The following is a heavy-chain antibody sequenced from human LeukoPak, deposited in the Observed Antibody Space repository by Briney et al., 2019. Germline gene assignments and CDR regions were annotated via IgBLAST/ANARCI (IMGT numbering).Heavy chain of an antibody. J-gene: IGHJ4*02. CDR3: ARGPVTYYYDSSGYYPFY. D-gene: IGHD3-22*01. CDR1: GYTFTSYG. Sequence: ASVKVSCKASGYTFTSYGISWVRQAPGQGLEWMGWISAYNGNTNYAQKLQGRVTMTTDTSTSTAYMELRSLRSDDTAVYYCARGPVTYYYDSSGYYPFYWGQGTLVTVSS. V-gene: IGHV1-18*01. CDR2: ISAYNGNT.